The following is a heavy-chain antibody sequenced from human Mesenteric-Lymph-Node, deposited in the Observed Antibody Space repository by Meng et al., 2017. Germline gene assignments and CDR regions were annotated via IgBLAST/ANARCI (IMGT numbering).Heavy chain of an antibody. CDR2: IYYSGST. Sequence: VWLPESGPGLVKPYQTLSLTCTVSGGSISSGGFYWSWIRQHPGKGLEWIGYIYYSGSTYYNPSLRSRVAISIDTSKNQFSLKLTSVTAADTAVYFCARTNYGDYNWFDPWGQGTLVTVSS. D-gene: IGHD4-17*01. CDR3: ARTNYGDYNWFDP. J-gene: IGHJ5*02. V-gene: IGHV4-31*03. CDR1: GGSISSGGFY.